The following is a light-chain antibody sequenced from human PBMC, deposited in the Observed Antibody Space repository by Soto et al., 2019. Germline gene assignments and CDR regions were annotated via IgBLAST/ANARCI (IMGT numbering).Light chain of an antibody. V-gene: IGKV1-39*01. CDR1: QSISSY. Sequence: DIQMTQSPSSLSASVGDRVTITCRASQSISSYLNWYQQKPGKAPKLLIYAASSLQSGVPSRFSGSGSGTDFTLTISSLQPEDFATYYCQQRYSTPPTFGQGTLLEIK. J-gene: IGKJ5*01. CDR3: QQRYSTPPT. CDR2: AAS.